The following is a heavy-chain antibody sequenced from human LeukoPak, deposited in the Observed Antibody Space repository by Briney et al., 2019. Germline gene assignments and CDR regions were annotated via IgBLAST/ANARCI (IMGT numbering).Heavy chain of an antibody. CDR2: ISYDGSNE. D-gene: IGHD1/OR15-1a*01. V-gene: IGHV3-30*18. CDR3: AKAWNNGWRFYYHYGMDV. J-gene: IGHJ6*02. CDR1: GFTFSSYG. Sequence: GGSLRLSCVASGFTFSSYGMHWVRQAPGKGLEWVAVISYDGSNEYYVDTVKGRFTISRDNSKNTLYLQMNSLRAEDTALYYCAKAWNNGWRFYYHYGMDVWGQGTTVTVSS.